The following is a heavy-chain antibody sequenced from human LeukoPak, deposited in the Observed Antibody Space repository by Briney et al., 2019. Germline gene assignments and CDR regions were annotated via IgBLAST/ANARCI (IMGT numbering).Heavy chain of an antibody. J-gene: IGHJ4*02. D-gene: IGHD6-19*01. CDR3: AKRITVSAGFSFDS. Sequence: PGGSLRLSCVGSGFSFSRFAMSWVRQAPGKGLEWVSSVSGGGTSTWYADSVKGRSSISRDDSKNMQFLQMNSLRPEDTALYFCAKRITVSAGFSFDSWGQGILVTVSS. CDR2: VSGGGTST. CDR1: GFSFSRFA. V-gene: IGHV3-23*01.